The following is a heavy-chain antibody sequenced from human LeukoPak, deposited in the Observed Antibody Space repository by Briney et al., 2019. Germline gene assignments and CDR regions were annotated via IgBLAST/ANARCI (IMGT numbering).Heavy chain of an antibody. CDR3: ARDRDGYSGYDT. V-gene: IGHV4-4*02. D-gene: IGHD5-12*01. CDR1: GASISSSDW. CDR2: IYYTGSR. J-gene: IGHJ4*02. Sequence: SETLSLTCVVSGASISSSDWWSWVRQSPGKGLEWIGEIYYTGSRNYNPSLKSRVTISVDTSKNQFSLKLSSVTAADTAVYYCARDRDGYSGYDTWGQGTLVTVSS.